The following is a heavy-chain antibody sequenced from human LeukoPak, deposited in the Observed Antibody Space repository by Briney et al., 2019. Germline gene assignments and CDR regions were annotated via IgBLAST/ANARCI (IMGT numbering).Heavy chain of an antibody. Sequence: SETLSLTCAVYGGSFSGYYWSWIRQPPGKGLEWIGEINHSGSTNYNPSLKSRVTISVDTSKNQFSLKLSSVTAADTAVYYCARNRYDILTGYHYYYMDVWGKGTTVTISS. CDR2: INHSGST. J-gene: IGHJ6*03. CDR1: GGSFSGYY. V-gene: IGHV4-34*01. CDR3: ARNRYDILTGYHYYYMDV. D-gene: IGHD3-9*01.